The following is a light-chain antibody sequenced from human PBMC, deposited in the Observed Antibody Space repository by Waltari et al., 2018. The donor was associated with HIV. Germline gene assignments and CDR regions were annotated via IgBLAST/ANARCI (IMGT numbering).Light chain of an antibody. CDR2: AND. Sequence: QSVLTHPPSVSAAPGQKVTISCSGSNSHFTRNSVSWYQQLPGTAPKLLIYANDERPSGIPDRFSGSKSGTSATLGITGLQTGDEADYFCGTWDSSLSAYVFAPGTKVTVL. CDR3: GTWDSSLSAYV. V-gene: IGLV1-51*02. J-gene: IGLJ1*01. CDR1: NSHFTRNS.